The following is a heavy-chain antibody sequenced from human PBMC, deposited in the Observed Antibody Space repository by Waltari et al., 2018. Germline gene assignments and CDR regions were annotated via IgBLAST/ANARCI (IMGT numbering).Heavy chain of an antibody. D-gene: IGHD2-21*01. Sequence: QVQLVESGGGVVQPGRSLRLPCAASGFTFIDQIVHWVRQAPGKGLGLVAMISYNNNNKSNADSLKGRFTVSRDNSNLTLYLQMSSPRPDDTAVYYCATVGASYSGKVFAYWGQGTLVTVSS. J-gene: IGHJ4*02. CDR1: GFTFIDQI. CDR3: ATVGASYSGKVFAY. V-gene: IGHV3-30-3*01. CDR2: ISYNNNNK.